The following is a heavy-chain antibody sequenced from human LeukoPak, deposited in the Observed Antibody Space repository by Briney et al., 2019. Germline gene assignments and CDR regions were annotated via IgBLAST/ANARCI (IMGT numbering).Heavy chain of an antibody. CDR1: GGTFNSYA. D-gene: IGHD5-12*01. CDR3: ARAPRGHSGYYF. CDR2: IIPILGIA. J-gene: IGHJ4*02. V-gene: IGHV1-69*04. Sequence: SVTVSYKASGGTFNSYAISWVRQAPGQGREGMGRIIPILGIANYAQKFQGRVTITADKSTSTAYMELSSLRSEDTAVYYCARAPRGHSGYYFWGQGTLVTVSS.